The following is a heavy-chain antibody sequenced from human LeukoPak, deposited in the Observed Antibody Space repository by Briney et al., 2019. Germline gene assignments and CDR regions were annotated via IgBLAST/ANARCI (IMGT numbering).Heavy chain of an antibody. D-gene: IGHD3-10*01. J-gene: IGHJ6*02. CDR3: ARGTMVQGVIEGSYYYYGMDV. Sequence: ASVKVSCKASGYTFTSYGISWVRQAPGQGLEWMGWISAYNGNTNYAQKLQGRVTMTTDTSTSTAYMELRSLRSDDTAVYYCARGTMVQGVIEGSYYYYGMDVWGQGTTVTVSS. CDR1: GYTFTSYG. V-gene: IGHV1-18*01. CDR2: ISAYNGNT.